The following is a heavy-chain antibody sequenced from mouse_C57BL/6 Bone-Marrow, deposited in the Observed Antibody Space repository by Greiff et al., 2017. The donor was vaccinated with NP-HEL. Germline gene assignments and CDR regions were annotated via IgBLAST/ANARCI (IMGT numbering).Heavy chain of an antibody. Sequence: EVKVVESGGGLVKPGGSLKLSCAASGFTFSSYAMSWVRQTPEKRLEWVATISDGGSYTYYPDNVEGRFTISRDNAKNNLYLQMSHLKSEDTAMYYCARDPYYAMDYWGQGTSVTVSS. CDR3: ARDPYYAMDY. CDR1: GFTFSSYA. J-gene: IGHJ4*01. V-gene: IGHV5-4*01. CDR2: ISDGGSYT.